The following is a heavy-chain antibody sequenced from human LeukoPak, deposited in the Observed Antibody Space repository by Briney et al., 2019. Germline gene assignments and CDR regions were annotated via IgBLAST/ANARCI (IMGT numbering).Heavy chain of an antibody. Sequence: SETLSLTCTVSGGSISSSSYYWGWIRQPPGKGLEWIGSIYYSGSTYYNPSLKSRVTISVDTSKNQFSLKLSSVTAADTAVYYCARRVWWFDPWGQGTLVTVPS. V-gene: IGHV4-39*01. D-gene: IGHD2-21*01. CDR3: ARRVWWFDP. J-gene: IGHJ5*02. CDR2: IYYSGST. CDR1: GGSISSSSYY.